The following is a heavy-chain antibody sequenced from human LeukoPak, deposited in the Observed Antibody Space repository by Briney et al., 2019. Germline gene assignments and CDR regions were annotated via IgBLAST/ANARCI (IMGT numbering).Heavy chain of an antibody. J-gene: IGHJ3*02. CDR2: IYYSGST. D-gene: IGHD5-24*01. Sequence: SETLSLTCTVSGGSISSGGYYWSWIRQHPGKGLEWIGYIYYSGSTYYNPSLKSRVTISVDTSKNQFSLKLSSVTAADTAVYYCATLGWPQMATTDFDAFDIWGQGTMVTVSS. CDR1: GGSISSGGYY. V-gene: IGHV4-31*03. CDR3: ATLGWPQMATTDFDAFDI.